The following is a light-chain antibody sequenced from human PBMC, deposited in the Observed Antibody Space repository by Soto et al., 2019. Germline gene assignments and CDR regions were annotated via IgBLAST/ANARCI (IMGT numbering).Light chain of an antibody. Sequence: EIVMTQSPATLSVSPGERATLSCRGSQSVSSDLAWYQQKPGQAPRLLIYGASTRATDIPATFSGSGSGTEFTLTISSLQSEDFAVYYCQQYNNWPPVTFGGGTKVDIK. J-gene: IGKJ4*01. CDR2: GAS. CDR1: QSVSSD. V-gene: IGKV3-15*01. CDR3: QQYNNWPPVT.